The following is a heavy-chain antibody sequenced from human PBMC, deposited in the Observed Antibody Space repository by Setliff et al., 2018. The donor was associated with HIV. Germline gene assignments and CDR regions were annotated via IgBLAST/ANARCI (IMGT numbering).Heavy chain of an antibody. J-gene: IGHJ6*02. CDR3: ARGRYNSRIDV. D-gene: IGHD5-18*01. V-gene: IGHV1-2*04. CDR2: INPSSGGT. CDR1: GYTFTDYY. Sequence: GASVKVSCKASGYTFTDYYLNWVRQAPGQGLEWMGWINPSSGGTNYAQKFKGWVTMTRDTSISTAYMELSRLRPDDTAVYFCARGRYNSRIDVWGQGTTVTVSS.